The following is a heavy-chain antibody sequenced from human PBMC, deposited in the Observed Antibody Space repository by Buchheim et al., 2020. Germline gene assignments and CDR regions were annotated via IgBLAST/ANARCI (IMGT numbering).Heavy chain of an antibody. CDR2: IHYGGNT. Sequence: QVQLKESGPGLVKPSETLSLTCTVSGGSISGYYWTWIRQPPGKGLEWIGYIHYGGNTNYNPSLKSRVTISVDTSKNQFSLKLTSVTAADTAVYYCARDGNNSGWYVSEYWGQG. CDR1: GGSISGYY. D-gene: IGHD6-19*01. V-gene: IGHV4-59*01. J-gene: IGHJ4*02. CDR3: ARDGNNSGWYVSEY.